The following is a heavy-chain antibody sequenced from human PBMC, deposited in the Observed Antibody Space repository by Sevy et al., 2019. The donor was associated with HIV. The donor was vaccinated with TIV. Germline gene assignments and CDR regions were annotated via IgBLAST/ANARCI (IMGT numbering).Heavy chain of an antibody. V-gene: IGHV5-51*01. CDR2: IYPGDSDT. D-gene: IGHD3-9*01. CDR1: GYSFTSYW. Sequence: GESLKISCKGSGYSFTSYWIGWVRQMPGKGLEWMGIIYPGDSDTRYSPSFQGQVTISADKSISTAYLQWSSLKASDTAMYYCAGRRNVHYDILAGYDYWGQGTLVTVSS. J-gene: IGHJ4*02. CDR3: AGRRNVHYDILAGYDY.